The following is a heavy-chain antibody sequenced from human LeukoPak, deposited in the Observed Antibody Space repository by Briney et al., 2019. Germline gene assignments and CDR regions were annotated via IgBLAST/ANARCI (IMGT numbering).Heavy chain of an antibody. CDR3: TTDLGYCSCGSCYSSNY. D-gene: IGHD2-15*01. J-gene: IGHJ4*02. CDR1: GFTFSNAW. CDR2: IKGKADGGTT. Sequence: GGSLRLSCAASGFTFSNAWMSWVRQAPGKGLEWVARIKGKADGGTTDYAAPVKGRFSISRDDSRNTLYLQMNSLKTEDTAVYYCTTDLGYCSCGSCYSSNYWGEGTLVSVSS. V-gene: IGHV3-15*01.